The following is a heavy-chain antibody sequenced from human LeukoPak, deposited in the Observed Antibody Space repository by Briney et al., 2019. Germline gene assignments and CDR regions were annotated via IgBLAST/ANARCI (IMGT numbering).Heavy chain of an antibody. D-gene: IGHD6-19*01. CDR3: ARDRIAVAESYFDY. CDR2: ISAYNGNT. Sequence: ASVKDSCKASGYTFTSYGISWVRQAPGQGLEWMGWISAYNGNTNYAPKLQGTVTMTTYTSTSTAYMALRSLRSDDTAVYYCARDRIAVAESYFDYWGQGPLVTVSS. J-gene: IGHJ4*02. CDR1: GYTFTSYG. V-gene: IGHV1-18*01.